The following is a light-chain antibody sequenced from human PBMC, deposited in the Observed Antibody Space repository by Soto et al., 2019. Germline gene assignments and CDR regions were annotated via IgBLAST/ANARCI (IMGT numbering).Light chain of an antibody. CDR1: QRVSSN. CDR3: QQYNNWPPWT. CDR2: GAS. V-gene: IGKV3-15*01. Sequence: EIVMTQSPATLSVSPGERATLSCRASQRVSSNLAWYQQKPGQAPRLLIYGASTRATGIPARFSGSVSGTEFTLTIRSLQSEDFAVYYCQQYNNWPPWTFGQGTKLDIK. J-gene: IGKJ1*01.